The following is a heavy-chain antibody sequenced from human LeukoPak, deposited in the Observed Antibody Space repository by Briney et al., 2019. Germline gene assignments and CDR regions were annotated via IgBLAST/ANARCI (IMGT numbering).Heavy chain of an antibody. CDR2: INPNNGGT. J-gene: IGHJ3*02. CDR1: GYTFTGYY. Sequence: SVKVSCKASGYTFTGYYIHWVRQAPGQGLDWMGRINPNNGGTNYAQKFQGRVTMTRDMSMSTAYMELSRLRSDDTAVYYCAGEDNSSGYRPFDIWGQGTMVTVPS. V-gene: IGHV1-2*06. CDR3: AGEDNSSGYRPFDI. D-gene: IGHD3-22*01.